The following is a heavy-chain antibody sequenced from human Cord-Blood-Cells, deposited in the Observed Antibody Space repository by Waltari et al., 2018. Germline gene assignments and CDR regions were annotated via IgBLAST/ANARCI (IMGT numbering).Heavy chain of an antibody. V-gene: IGHV4-59*01. Sequence: QVQLQESGPGLVKPSETLSLTCTVSGGSISSSYWSWIRQPPGKGLEWIGYIYYSGSTNYNPSLKSRVTISVDTSKNQFSLKLSSVTAADTAVYYCAREEYSYGYFDYWGQGTLVTVSS. CDR1: GGSISSSY. D-gene: IGHD5-18*01. CDR3: AREEYSYGYFDY. CDR2: IYYSGST. J-gene: IGHJ4*02.